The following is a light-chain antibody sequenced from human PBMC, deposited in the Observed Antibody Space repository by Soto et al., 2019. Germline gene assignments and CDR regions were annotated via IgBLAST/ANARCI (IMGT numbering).Light chain of an antibody. CDR1: QSVSSN. CDR2: GAS. J-gene: IGKJ3*01. Sequence: EIVMTQSPATLSVSPGERATLSCRASQSVSSNLAWYQQKPSQAPRLLIYGASTRATGIPARFSGSGSGTEFTLTISSLQSEEFAVYYGQQYNNWPLFTFGPGTKVDSK. V-gene: IGKV3-15*01. CDR3: QQYNNWPLFT.